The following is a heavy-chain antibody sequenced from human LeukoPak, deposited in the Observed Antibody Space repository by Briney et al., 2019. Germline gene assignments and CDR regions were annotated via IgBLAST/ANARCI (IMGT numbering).Heavy chain of an antibody. CDR1: GGSITYYY. CDR2: INHSGST. V-gene: IGHV4-34*01. J-gene: IGHJ4*02. Sequence: ASETLSLTCAVSGGSITYYYWSWIRQPPGKGLEWIGEINHSGSTNYNPSLKSRVTISVDTSKNQFSLKLSSVTAADTAVYYCARDGKTVTTRSYFDYWGQGTLVTVSS. D-gene: IGHD4-4*01. CDR3: ARDGKTVTTRSYFDY.